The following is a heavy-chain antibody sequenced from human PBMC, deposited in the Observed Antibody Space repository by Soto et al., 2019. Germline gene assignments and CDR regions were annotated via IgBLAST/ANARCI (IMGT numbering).Heavy chain of an antibody. CDR3: AKDYYDSSGYPPLYGMDV. J-gene: IGHJ6*02. V-gene: IGHV3-30*18. Sequence: GGSLRLSCAASGFTFSSYGMHWVRQAPGKGLEWVAVISYDGSNKYYADSVKGRFTISRDNSKNTLYLQMNSPRAEDTAVYYCAKDYYDSSGYPPLYGMDVWGQGTTVTVSS. CDR1: GFTFSSYG. CDR2: ISYDGSNK. D-gene: IGHD3-22*01.